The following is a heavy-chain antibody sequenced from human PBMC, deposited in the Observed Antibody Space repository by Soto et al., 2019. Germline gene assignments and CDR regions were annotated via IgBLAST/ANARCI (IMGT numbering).Heavy chain of an antibody. CDR2: ISYDGSNK. V-gene: IGHV3-30*03. Sequence: PGGSLRLSCAASGFTFSSYGMHWVRQAPGKGLEWVAVISYDGSNKYYADSVKGRFTISRDNSKNTLYLQMNSLRAEDTAVYYCATGPVAGLAFDIWGQGTMVTV. J-gene: IGHJ3*02. CDR3: ATGPVAGLAFDI. D-gene: IGHD6-19*01. CDR1: GFTFSSYG.